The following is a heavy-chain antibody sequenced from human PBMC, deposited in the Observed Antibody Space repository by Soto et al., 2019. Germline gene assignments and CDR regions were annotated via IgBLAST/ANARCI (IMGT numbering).Heavy chain of an antibody. CDR3: ARGRTVRNYADDSSDYFYFFDY. J-gene: IGHJ4*02. D-gene: IGHD3-22*01. CDR1: GDSISTFY. Sequence: SETLSLTCTVSGDSISTFYWGWMRQSPGKELEWIGYVYYTGSTNYNPSLKSRVTISVDRSKNQFSLKLTSANAADTAVYYCARGRTVRNYADDSSDYFYFFDYWGQGTQVTVPQ. CDR2: VYYTGST. V-gene: IGHV4-59*01.